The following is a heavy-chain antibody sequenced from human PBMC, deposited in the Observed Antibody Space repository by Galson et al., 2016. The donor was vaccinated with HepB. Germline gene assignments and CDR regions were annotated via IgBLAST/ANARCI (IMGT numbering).Heavy chain of an antibody. CDR2: ASHTGST. Sequence: ETLSLTCAVSGVSINTHHWNWIRQPPGKGLEWIGYASHTGSTNYKPSLKSRVTISVDTSKNHFSLRLTSVTAADTAVYYCARGATVTSQYDAFEIWGQGTMVTVSS. V-gene: IGHV4-59*08. CDR3: ARGATVTSQYDAFEI. D-gene: IGHD4-17*01. J-gene: IGHJ3*02. CDR1: GVSINTHH.